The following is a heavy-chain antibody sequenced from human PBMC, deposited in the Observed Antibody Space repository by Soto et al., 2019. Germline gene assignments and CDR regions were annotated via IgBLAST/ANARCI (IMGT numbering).Heavy chain of an antibody. CDR1: GGSISRSSYY. Sequence: SETLSLTCTVSGGSISRSSYYWGWIRQPPGKGLEWIGSIYYSGSTYYNPSLKSRVTISVDTSKNQFSLKLSSMTAADAAVYYCATHQGYYGSGSYCFDYWGLGTQVTVS. CDR2: IYYSGST. D-gene: IGHD3-10*01. J-gene: IGHJ4*02. CDR3: ATHQGYYGSGSYCFDY. V-gene: IGHV4-39*01.